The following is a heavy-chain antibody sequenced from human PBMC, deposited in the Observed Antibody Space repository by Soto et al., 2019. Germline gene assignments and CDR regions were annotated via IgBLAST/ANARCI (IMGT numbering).Heavy chain of an antibody. V-gene: IGHV5-10-1*01. CDR3: ARSWYYYGSGGLDY. Sequence: GESLKISCKGSGYSFTSYWISWVRQMPGKGLEWMGRIDPRDSYTKYWPSFQGHVTISAVKSTSTAYLQWSSLKASDTAMYYCARSWYYYGSGGLDYWGQGTLVTVSS. D-gene: IGHD3-10*01. CDR1: GYSFTSYW. CDR2: IDPRDSYT. J-gene: IGHJ4*02.